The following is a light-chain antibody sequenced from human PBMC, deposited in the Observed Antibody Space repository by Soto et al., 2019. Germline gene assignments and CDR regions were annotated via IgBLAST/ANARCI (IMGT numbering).Light chain of an antibody. CDR1: SSDVGGYNY. J-gene: IGLJ1*01. CDR2: DVT. V-gene: IGLV2-14*01. Sequence: QSALTQPASVSGSPGQSITISCTGTSSDVGGYNYVSWYQQHPGKAPKLLIYDVTNRPSGVSNRFSASKSGNMASLTISGLQADDEADYYCTSYTSSDSYVFGTGTKLTVL. CDR3: TSYTSSDSYV.